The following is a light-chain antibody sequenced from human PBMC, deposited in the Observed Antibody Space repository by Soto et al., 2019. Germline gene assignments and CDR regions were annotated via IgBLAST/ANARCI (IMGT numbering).Light chain of an antibody. CDR2: GTS. V-gene: IGKV3-15*01. J-gene: IGKJ4*01. CDR1: QSVSRN. Sequence: EIVMTQSPATLSVSPGEKTTLSCRASQSVSRNLAWYQQKPGQTPRLLLYGTSTRATGIPARFSASGSGTDFTLTINSLQSEDFAVYYCQQYHNWPLTFGGGNKVEIK. CDR3: QQYHNWPLT.